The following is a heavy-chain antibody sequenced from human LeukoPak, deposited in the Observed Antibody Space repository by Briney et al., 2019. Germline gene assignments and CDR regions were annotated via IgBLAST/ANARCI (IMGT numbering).Heavy chain of an antibody. Sequence: ASVKVSCKASGYTFTSYDINWVRQATGQGREWMGWMNPNSGNTGYAQKFQGRVTMTRNTSISTAYMELSSLRSEDTAVYYCAYSEGSGNPFDYWGQGTLVTVSS. CDR1: GYTFTSYD. CDR2: MNPNSGNT. V-gene: IGHV1-8*01. J-gene: IGHJ4*02. D-gene: IGHD3-10*01. CDR3: AYSEGSGNPFDY.